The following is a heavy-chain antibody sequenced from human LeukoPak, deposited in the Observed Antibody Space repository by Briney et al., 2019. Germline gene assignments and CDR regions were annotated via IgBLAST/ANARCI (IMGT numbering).Heavy chain of an antibody. Sequence: GGSLRLSCAASGFTLSSYAMSWVRQAPGKGLEWVSAISGSGGSTYYADSVKGRFTISRDNSKNTLYLQMNSLRAEDTAVYYCAKSSGYSYGYFGYWGQGTLVTVSS. V-gene: IGHV3-23*01. J-gene: IGHJ4*02. CDR3: AKSSGYSYGYFGY. CDR1: GFTLSSYA. D-gene: IGHD5-18*01. CDR2: ISGSGGST.